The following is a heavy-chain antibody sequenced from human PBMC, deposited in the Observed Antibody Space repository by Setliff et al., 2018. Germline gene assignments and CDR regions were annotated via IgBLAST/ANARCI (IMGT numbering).Heavy chain of an antibody. CDR1: GFTFSSYS. CDR2: ISNS. Sequence: GGSLRLSCAASGFTFSSYSMNWVRQAPGKGLEWVSSISNSYYADSVKGRFTISRDNSRNMLYMQMNSLRADDTAVYYCARGTQAYTSWTDSALGYWGKGTLVTVSS. J-gene: IGHJ4*02. V-gene: IGHV3-21*01. CDR3: ARGTQAYTSWTDSALGY. D-gene: IGHD2-15*01.